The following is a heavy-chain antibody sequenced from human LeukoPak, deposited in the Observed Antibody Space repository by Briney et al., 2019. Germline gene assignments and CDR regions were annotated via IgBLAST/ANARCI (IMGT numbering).Heavy chain of an antibody. CDR3: AKVKEQQLVSYYFDY. CDR1: GFTFSSYS. Sequence: GGSLRLSCAASGFTFSSYSMNWVRQAPGKGLEWVSSISSSSSYIYYADSVKGRFTISRDNAKNSLYLQMNSLRAEDTAVYYCAKVKEQQLVSYYFDYWGQGTLVTVSS. V-gene: IGHV3-21*04. D-gene: IGHD6-13*01. J-gene: IGHJ4*02. CDR2: ISSSSSYI.